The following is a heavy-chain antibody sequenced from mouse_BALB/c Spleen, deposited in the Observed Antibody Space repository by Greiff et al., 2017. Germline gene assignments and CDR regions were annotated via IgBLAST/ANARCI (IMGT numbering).Heavy chain of an antibody. Sequence: VQLQQSGAELVRPGALVKLSCKASGFNIKDTYMHWVKQRPEQGLEWIGRIDPANGNTKYDPKFQGKATITADTSSNTAYLQLSSLTSEDTAVYYCARDYYGSSYWYFDVWGAGTTVTVSS. V-gene: IGHV14-3*02. CDR1: GFNIKDTY. CDR3: ARDYYGSSYWYFDV. CDR2: IDPANGNT. D-gene: IGHD1-1*01. J-gene: IGHJ1*01.